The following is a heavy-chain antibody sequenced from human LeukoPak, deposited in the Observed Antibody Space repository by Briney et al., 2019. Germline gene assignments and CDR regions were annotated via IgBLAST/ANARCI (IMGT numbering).Heavy chain of an antibody. Sequence: GGSLRLSCAASGFTFSSYDMHWVRQATGKGLEWVSAIGTAGDTYYPGSVKGRFTISRENAKNSLYLQMNSLRAGDTAVYYCARERHYYDSSGYYYGDAFDIWGQGTMVTVSS. V-gene: IGHV3-13*01. D-gene: IGHD3-22*01. J-gene: IGHJ3*02. CDR3: ARERHYYDSSGYYYGDAFDI. CDR2: IGTAGDT. CDR1: GFTFSSYD.